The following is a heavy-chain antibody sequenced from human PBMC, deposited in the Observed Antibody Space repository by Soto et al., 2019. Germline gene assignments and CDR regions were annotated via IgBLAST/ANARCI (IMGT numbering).Heavy chain of an antibody. D-gene: IGHD3-10*01. Sequence: EVQLLESGGGSVQPGGSLRLSCEASGFIFRNYAMSWVRQAPGKGLEWVSSISGSGVGTYYADSVQGRFTISRDNSTNTLFLQLSSLRAEDTALYYCARDQEGSGSHWLGYKYYGMDVWGQGTTVTVSS. CDR2: ISGSGVGT. V-gene: IGHV3-23*01. J-gene: IGHJ6*02. CDR1: GFIFRNYA. CDR3: ARDQEGSGSHWLGYKYYGMDV.